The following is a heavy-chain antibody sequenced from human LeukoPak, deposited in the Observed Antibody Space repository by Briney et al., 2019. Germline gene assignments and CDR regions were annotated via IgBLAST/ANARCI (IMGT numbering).Heavy chain of an antibody. CDR3: AKAGDSGYVDYYYYGMDV. D-gene: IGHD5-12*01. CDR1: GFTFSSYG. CDR2: ISYDGSNK. V-gene: IGHV3-30*18. J-gene: IGHJ6*02. Sequence: GRSLRLSCAASGFTFSSYGMHWVRQAPGKGLERVAVISYDGSNKYYADSVKGRFTISRDNSKNTLYLQRNSLRAEDTAVYYCAKAGDSGYVDYYYYGMDVWGQGTTVTVSS.